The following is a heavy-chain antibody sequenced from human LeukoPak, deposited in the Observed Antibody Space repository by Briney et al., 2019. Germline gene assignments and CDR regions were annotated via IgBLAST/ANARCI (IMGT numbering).Heavy chain of an antibody. Sequence: PGESLKIPCKASGYRFTTYWIGWVRQMPGKGLEYMGIIYPADSDTRYNPSFQGQVTISADKSISTAYLQWSSLKASDTAMYYCAKLDDGSLDYWGQGTLVTVSS. CDR2: IYPADSDT. V-gene: IGHV5-51*01. D-gene: IGHD5-24*01. CDR1: GYRFTTYW. J-gene: IGHJ4*02. CDR3: AKLDDGSLDY.